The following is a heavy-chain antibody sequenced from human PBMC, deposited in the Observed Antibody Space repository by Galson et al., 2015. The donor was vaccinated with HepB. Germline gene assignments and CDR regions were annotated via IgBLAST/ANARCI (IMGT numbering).Heavy chain of an antibody. J-gene: IGHJ6*02. Sequence: SLRLSCAASGFTFSSYSMNWVRQAPGKGLEWVSSISSSSSYIYYADSVKGRFTISRDNAKNSLYLQMNSLRAEDTAVYYCARDRGLGGAPPLFGPDRHYYYGMDVWGQGTTVTVSS. D-gene: IGHD1-26*01. CDR2: ISSSSSYI. V-gene: IGHV3-21*01. CDR1: GFTFSSYS. CDR3: ARDRGLGGAPPLFGPDRHYYYGMDV.